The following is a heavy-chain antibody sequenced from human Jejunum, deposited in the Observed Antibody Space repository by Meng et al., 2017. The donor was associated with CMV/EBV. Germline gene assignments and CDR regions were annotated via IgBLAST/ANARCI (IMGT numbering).Heavy chain of an antibody. CDR2: MYFSGIA. D-gene: IGHD1-26*01. CDR3: ARDLTNKWFYY. V-gene: IGHV4-39*07. Sequence: LRQGAAPGLGKPAETLLPTCTASGGPISSGSHSWAWFRQPPGKRLEWIGSMYFSGIADYNPSLKSRVTISLHATQKQFSLRLTSVTAADSAVYFCARDLTNKWFYYWGQGTLVTVSS. J-gene: IGHJ4*02. CDR1: GGPISSGSHS.